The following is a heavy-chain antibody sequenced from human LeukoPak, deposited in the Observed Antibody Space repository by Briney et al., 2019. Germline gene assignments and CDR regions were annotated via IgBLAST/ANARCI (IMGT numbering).Heavy chain of an antibody. CDR1: GFTVSSNY. V-gene: IGHV3-11*01. CDR2: ISSSGSTI. D-gene: IGHD5-24*01. J-gene: IGHJ3*02. Sequence: PGGSLRLSCAASGFTVSSNYMSWVRQAPGKGLEWVSYISSSGSTIYYADSVKGRFTISRDNAKNSLYLQMNSLRAEDTAVYYCARSGDGYNPAGAFDIWGQGTMVTVSS. CDR3: ARSGDGYNPAGAFDI.